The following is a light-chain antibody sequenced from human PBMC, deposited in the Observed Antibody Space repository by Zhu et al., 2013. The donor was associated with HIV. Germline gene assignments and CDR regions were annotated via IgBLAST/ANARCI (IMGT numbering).Light chain of an antibody. CDR1: HSLIHRNGNTY. CDR2: KIS. CDR3: MQGTHWPT. J-gene: IGKJ1*01. Sequence: EVVLTQSPLTVAVSPGHSASISCKSSHSLIHRNGNTYMNWYYQRPGQSPRRLISKISKRDGGVPDRFAGSGSVTEFTLTISSVEAGDVGVYYCMQGTHWPTFGRGDQGGN. V-gene: IGKV2-30*02.